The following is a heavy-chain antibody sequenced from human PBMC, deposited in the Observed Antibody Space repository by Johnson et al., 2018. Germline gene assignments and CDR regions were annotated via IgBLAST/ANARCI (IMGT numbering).Heavy chain of an antibody. CDR3: AKVSGTLTGAEDYMDV. D-gene: IGHD3-9*01. Sequence: QVQLVESGAEVKKPGSSVKVSCKASGGTFSSYAISWVRQAPGQGLEWMGGFIPFFGTANYAQKFQGRVTITADESTSPAYMELSSLRSEDTAVYYWAKVSGTLTGAEDYMDVWGKGTTVTVSS. J-gene: IGHJ6*03. CDR2: FIPFFGTA. CDR1: GGTFSSYA. V-gene: IGHV1-69*01.